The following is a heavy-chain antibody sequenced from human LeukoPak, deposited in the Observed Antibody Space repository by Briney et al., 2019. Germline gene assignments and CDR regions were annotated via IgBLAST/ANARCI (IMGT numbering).Heavy chain of an antibody. V-gene: IGHV3-74*01. CDR1: GFTVSSNY. CDR3: ARGGVDY. CDR2: INSDGSTT. J-gene: IGHJ4*02. Sequence: GGSLRLSCAASGFTVSSNYMNWVRQAPGKGLVWVSRINSDGSTTTYADSVKGRFTISRDNAKNTLYLQMNSLKAEDTAVYYCARGGVDYWGQGTLVTVSS.